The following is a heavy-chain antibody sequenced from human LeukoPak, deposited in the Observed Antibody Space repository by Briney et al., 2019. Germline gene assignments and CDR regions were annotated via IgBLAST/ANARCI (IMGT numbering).Heavy chain of an antibody. CDR1: GGSISSYY. D-gene: IGHD6-19*01. CDR3: ARERAYSSGWYGDAFDI. CDR2: IYYSGST. Sequence: PSETLSLTCTVSGGSISSYYWSWIRQPPGKGLEWIGYIYYSGSTNYNPSLKSRVTISVDTSKNQFSLKLSSVTAADTAVYYCARERAYSSGWYGDAFDIWGQGTMVTVSS. J-gene: IGHJ3*02. V-gene: IGHV4-59*01.